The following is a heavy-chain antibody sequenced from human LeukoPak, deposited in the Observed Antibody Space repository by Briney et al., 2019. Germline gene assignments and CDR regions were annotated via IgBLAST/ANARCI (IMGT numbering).Heavy chain of an antibody. J-gene: IGHJ4*02. CDR2: ISSSSSYI. Sequence: GGSLRLSCAASGFTFSSYSMNWVRQAPGKGLEWVSSISSSSSYIYYADSVKGRFTISRDNAKNSLYLQLNSLRAEDTAVYYCARIGTATVDYWGQGTLVTVSS. D-gene: IGHD5-12*01. CDR3: ARIGTATVDY. CDR1: GFTFSSYS. V-gene: IGHV3-21*01.